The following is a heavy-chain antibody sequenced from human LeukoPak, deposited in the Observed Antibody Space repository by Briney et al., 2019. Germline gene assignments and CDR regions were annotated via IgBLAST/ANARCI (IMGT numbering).Heavy chain of an antibody. J-gene: IGHJ4*02. V-gene: IGHV3-21*01. Sequence: GGSLRLSCAASGFTFSSYSMNWVRQAPGKGLEWVSSISSSSSYIYYADSVKGRFTVSRDNSKNTLYLQMNSLTTEDTAVYYCAREIGSSGWAGFFDYWGQGALVTVSS. CDR3: AREIGSSGWAGFFDY. CDR2: ISSSSSYI. CDR1: GFTFSSYS. D-gene: IGHD6-19*01.